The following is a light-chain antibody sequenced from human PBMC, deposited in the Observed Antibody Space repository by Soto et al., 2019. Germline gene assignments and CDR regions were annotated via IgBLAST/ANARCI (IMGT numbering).Light chain of an antibody. Sequence: EIVLTQSPGTLSLSPGERATLSCRASQSVSSSYLAWYQQKPCQAPRLLIYGASSRATGIPDRFSGSGSGTDFPLTISRLESEDFAVYYCQQYGSSPRYTFGQGTKLEIK. J-gene: IGKJ2*01. CDR2: GAS. V-gene: IGKV3-20*01. CDR1: QSVSSSY. CDR3: QQYGSSPRYT.